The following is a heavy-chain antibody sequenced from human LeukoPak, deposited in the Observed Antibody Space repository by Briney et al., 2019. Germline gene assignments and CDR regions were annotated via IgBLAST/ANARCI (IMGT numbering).Heavy chain of an antibody. Sequence: SETLSLTCTVSGGSIRSYYWSWIRQSPGKGLEWIGYIHYSGNTNYNPSLKSRVTMSEDTSKNQVSLKLTSVTAADTAVYYCARAFRDSGSYDWFDPWGQGTLVIVSS. CDR3: ARAFRDSGSYDWFDP. CDR2: IHYSGNT. J-gene: IGHJ5*02. D-gene: IGHD1-26*01. CDR1: GGSIRSYY. V-gene: IGHV4-59*01.